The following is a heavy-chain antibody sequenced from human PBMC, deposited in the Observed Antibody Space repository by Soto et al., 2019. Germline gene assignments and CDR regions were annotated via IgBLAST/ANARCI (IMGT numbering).Heavy chain of an antibody. CDR3: ASWLKGPDIWNYYYGMGV. CDR2: IMPIFRAP. CDR1: GGAFSDYA. Sequence: QVQRVQSGAEVKKPGSSVKVSCKASGGAFSDYAFSWVRQAPGQGLEWLGGIMPIFRAPDYAQKFQGRVTITADEFTRTAYMEMHSLRSEDTAVYYCASWLKGPDIWNYYYGMGVGGQGATVT. V-gene: IGHV1-69*12. J-gene: IGHJ6*01. D-gene: IGHD1-20*01.